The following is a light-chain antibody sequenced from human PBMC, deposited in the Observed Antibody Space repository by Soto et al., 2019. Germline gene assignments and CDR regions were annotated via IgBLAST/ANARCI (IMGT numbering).Light chain of an antibody. CDR3: QQYYSIPPT. CDR1: QSLLYSSNNKNY. V-gene: IGKV4-1*01. CDR2: WAS. J-gene: IGKJ4*01. Sequence: DIVMTQSPDSLAVSLGERATINCKSSQSLLYSSNNKNYLTWYQHKPGQPPKLLIYWASTRESGVPDRFSGSGSGTHFTLTISSLQAEDVAVYYCQQYYSIPPTFGGGTKVEIK.